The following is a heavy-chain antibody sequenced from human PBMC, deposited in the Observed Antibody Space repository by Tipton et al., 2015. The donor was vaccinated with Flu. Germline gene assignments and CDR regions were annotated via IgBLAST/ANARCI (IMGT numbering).Heavy chain of an antibody. CDR2: IYSGGST. CDR3: ARENGYYYGMDV. Sequence: GSLRLSCAASGFTVSSNYMSWVRQAPGKGLEWVSVIYSGGSTYYADSVKGRFTISRDNSKNTLYLQMNSLRAEDTAVYYCARENGYYYGMDVWGHGTAVTVSS. CDR1: GFTVSSNY. J-gene: IGHJ6*02. V-gene: IGHV3-53*01.